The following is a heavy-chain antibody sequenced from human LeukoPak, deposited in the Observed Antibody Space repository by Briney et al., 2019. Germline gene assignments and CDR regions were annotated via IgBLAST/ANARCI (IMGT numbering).Heavy chain of an antibody. J-gene: IGHJ6*02. CDR2: IYYSGST. CDR3: ARAPTPLDYYYGMDV. V-gene: IGHV4-59*01. CDR1: GGSISSYY. Sequence: SETLSLTCTVSGGSISSYYWSWIRQPPGKGLEWIGYIYYSGSTNYNPSLKSRVTISVDTSKNQFSLKLSSVTAADTAVYYCARAPTPLDYYYGMDVWGQGTTVTVSS.